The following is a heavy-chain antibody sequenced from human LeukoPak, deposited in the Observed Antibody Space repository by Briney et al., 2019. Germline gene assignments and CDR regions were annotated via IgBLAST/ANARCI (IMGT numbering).Heavy chain of an antibody. D-gene: IGHD6-19*01. CDR1: GFTFSPYS. J-gene: IGHJ3*02. CDR3: ARGKYSNGWYVFDI. Sequence: GGSLRLSCAASGFTFSPYSMNWVRQAPGKGLEWVSSISSSSNFIYYTDSVKGRFTISRDNAKNSLYLQMNSLRAEDMAVYYCARGKYSNGWYVFDIWGQGTMVTVSS. V-gene: IGHV3-21*01. CDR2: ISSSSNFI.